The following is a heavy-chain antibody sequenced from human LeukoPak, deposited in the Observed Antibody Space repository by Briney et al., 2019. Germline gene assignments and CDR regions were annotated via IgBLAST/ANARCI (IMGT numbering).Heavy chain of an antibody. Sequence: PGGSLRLSCAASGFTFSSYAMSWVRQAPGKGLEWVSAISGSGGSTYYADSVKGRFTISRDNSKNTLYLQLNSLRAEDTAVYYCARRYCSTCPTGHAFDLWGLGTMVTVSS. CDR3: ARRYCSTCPTGHAFDL. D-gene: IGHD2-2*01. CDR2: ISGSGGST. CDR1: GFTFSSYA. V-gene: IGHV3-23*01. J-gene: IGHJ3*01.